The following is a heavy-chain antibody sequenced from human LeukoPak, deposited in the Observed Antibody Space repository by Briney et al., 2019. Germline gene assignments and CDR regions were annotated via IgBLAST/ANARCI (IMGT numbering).Heavy chain of an antibody. CDR3: AKAKSNMVRGVIDY. D-gene: IGHD3-10*01. Sequence: GGSLRLSCAASGFTFDDYAMHWVRQAPGKGLEWVSGISWNSGSIGYADSAKGRFTISRDNAKNSLYLQMNSLRAEDTALYYCAKAKSNMVRGVIDYWGQGTLVTVSS. CDR2: ISWNSGSI. J-gene: IGHJ4*02. V-gene: IGHV3-9*01. CDR1: GFTFDDYA.